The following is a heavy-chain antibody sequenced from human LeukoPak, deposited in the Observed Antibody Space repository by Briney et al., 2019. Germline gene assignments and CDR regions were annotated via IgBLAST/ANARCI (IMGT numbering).Heavy chain of an antibody. D-gene: IGHD1-1*01. V-gene: IGHV3-23*01. J-gene: IGHJ4*02. CDR3: AKDAGTTRSFYYFDY. CDR2: ISGSGGST. Sequence: GGSLRLSCAASGFTVSSYYMNWVRQAPGKGLEWVSAISGSGGSTYYADSVKGRFTISRDNSKNTLYLQMNSLRAEDTAVYYCAKDAGTTRSFYYFDYWGQGTLVTVSS. CDR1: GFTVSSYY.